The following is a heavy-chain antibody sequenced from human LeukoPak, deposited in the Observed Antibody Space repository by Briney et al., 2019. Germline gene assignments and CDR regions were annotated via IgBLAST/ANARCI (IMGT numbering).Heavy chain of an antibody. J-gene: IGHJ6*03. CDR2: IQYDGSNE. D-gene: IGHD2-8*01. CDR3: AKDRCSNGIGCYYYYMAV. Sequence: GGSLRLSCAASGFTFSNYGMHWVRQAPGKGLEWVAYIQYDGSNEQYADSVKGRFSISRGNSRNILFLQMNSLRAEDTAVYYCAKDRCSNGIGCYYYYMAVWGKGTTVTISS. V-gene: IGHV3-30*02. CDR1: GFTFSNYG.